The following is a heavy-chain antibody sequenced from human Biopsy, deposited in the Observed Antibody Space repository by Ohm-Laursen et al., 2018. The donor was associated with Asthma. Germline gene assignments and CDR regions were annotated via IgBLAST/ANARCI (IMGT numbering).Heavy chain of an antibody. CDR3: ARHWSGNGWEDVHNWFDP. J-gene: IGHJ5*02. CDR1: GASITTPNY. V-gene: IGHV4-39*01. Sequence: SQTLSLTCAVSGASITTPNYWAWIRQPPGRGLEWLGSVYYTGNTIYSSSRRSRLTMSVASSRSQFSLRLSSVTAADRGVYYCARHWSGNGWEDVHNWFDPWGPGIGVTVSS. CDR2: VYYTGNT. D-gene: IGHD6-19*01.